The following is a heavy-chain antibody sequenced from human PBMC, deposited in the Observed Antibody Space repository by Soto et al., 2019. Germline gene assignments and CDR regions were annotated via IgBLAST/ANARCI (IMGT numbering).Heavy chain of an antibody. CDR1: GFTFSSYS. J-gene: IGHJ6*02. Sequence: GGSLRLSCAASGFTFSSYSMNWVRQAPGKGLEWVSSISSSSSYIYYADSVKGRFTISRDNAKNSLYLQMNSLRAEDTAVYYCARDNDRAYYDFWSGYSARSYYYGMDVWGQGTTVTVSS. CDR3: ARDNDRAYYDFWSGYSARSYYYGMDV. D-gene: IGHD3-3*01. V-gene: IGHV3-21*01. CDR2: ISSSSSYI.